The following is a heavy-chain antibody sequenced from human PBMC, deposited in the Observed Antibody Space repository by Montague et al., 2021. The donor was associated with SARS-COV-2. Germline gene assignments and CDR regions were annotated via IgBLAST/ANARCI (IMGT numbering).Heavy chain of an antibody. CDR3: ARHPYFYSCDPFG. D-gene: IGHD2-15*01. V-gene: IGHV4-39*01. Sequence: SETLSLTCSVSGGSMSTNDYYWGWIRQPPGKGLEWIGSIFYSGSTYYNPSLRSRVTMSVDTSKNQFSLKLSSVTAADTAVYFCARHPYFYSCDPFGWGQGTLVTVSS. CDR1: GGSMSTNDYY. CDR2: IFYSGST. J-gene: IGHJ4*02.